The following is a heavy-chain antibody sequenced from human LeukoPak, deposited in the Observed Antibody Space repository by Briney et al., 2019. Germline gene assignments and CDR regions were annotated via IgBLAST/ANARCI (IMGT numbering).Heavy chain of an antibody. CDR3: ARGGLVRGSINSLIGFDV. D-gene: IGHD3-10*01. J-gene: IGHJ3*01. V-gene: IGHV6-1*01. CDR1: GDSVSRTDAG. CDR2: TFYRSKRYKDDAGWYK. Sequence: SQTLSLTCAISGDSVSRTDAGWSWIRQSPSRGLEWLGRTFYRSKRYKDDAGWYKDDAGSLKSRIAINVDTVMNQFSLQLNSVTPEDTALYYCARGGLVRGSINSLIGFDVWGQGIMVTVSS.